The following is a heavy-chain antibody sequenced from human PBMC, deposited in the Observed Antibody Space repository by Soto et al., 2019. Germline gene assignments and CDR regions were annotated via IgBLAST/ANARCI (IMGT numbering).Heavy chain of an antibody. CDR1: AFSLSTGGVG. CDR2: IYCDDDK. Sequence: QITLKESGPTLVKPTQTLTLTCTFSAFSLSTGGVGVGWIRQPPGKALEWLALIYCDDDKRYSPSLRSRLTITKTTSKNQVVLTMTNMDPVDTATYYCIQSRCGGDCLQSYASYYYYGMDVWGQGTTVTVSS. CDR3: IQSRCGGDCLQSYASYYYYGMDV. J-gene: IGHJ6*02. D-gene: IGHD2-21*02. V-gene: IGHV2-5*02.